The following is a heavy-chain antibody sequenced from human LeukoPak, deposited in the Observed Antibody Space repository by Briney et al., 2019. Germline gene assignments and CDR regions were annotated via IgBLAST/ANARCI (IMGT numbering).Heavy chain of an antibody. CDR1: GYSISIVYY. CDR2: IYDSGST. Sequence: SETLSLTXTVSGYSISIVYYWGWIRHPPGKGLGCVWSIYDSGSTYYKPSLKRRLTISVHTSTNQFSLSLSSLTATDTAVNFRARNIVVVPVENWFDPGGQGRLVSVSS. J-gene: IGHJ5*02. CDR3: ARNIVVVPVENWFDP. V-gene: IGHV4-38-2*02. D-gene: IGHD2-2*01.